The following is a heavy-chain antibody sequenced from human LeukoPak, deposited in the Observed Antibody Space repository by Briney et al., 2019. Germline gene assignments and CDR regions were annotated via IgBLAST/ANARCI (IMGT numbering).Heavy chain of an antibody. V-gene: IGHV4-59*01. Sequence: SETLSLTCTASGGSIRSYYWSWIRQPPEKGLEWIGYIYYSGSTNCNPSLKSRVTISVDTSKSQFSLKLSSVTAADTAVYYCARNGHGDYTDFDLWGRGTLVTVSS. D-gene: IGHD4-17*01. CDR2: IYYSGST. J-gene: IGHJ2*01. CDR1: GGSIRSYY. CDR3: ARNGHGDYTDFDL.